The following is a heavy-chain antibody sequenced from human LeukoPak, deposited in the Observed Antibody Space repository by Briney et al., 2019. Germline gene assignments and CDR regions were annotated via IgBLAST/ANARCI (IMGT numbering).Heavy chain of an antibody. J-gene: IGHJ5*02. CDR1: GYTFTSYA. V-gene: IGHV7-4-1*01. CDR3: ARDRKYCSSTSCPRDNNWFDP. D-gene: IGHD2-2*01. Sequence: ASVKVSCKASGYTFTSYAMNWVRQAPGQGLEWMGWINTNTGNPTYAQGFTGRFVFSLDTPVSTAYLQICSLKAEDTAVYYCARDRKYCSSTSCPRDNNWFDPWGQGTLVTVSS. CDR2: INTNTGNP.